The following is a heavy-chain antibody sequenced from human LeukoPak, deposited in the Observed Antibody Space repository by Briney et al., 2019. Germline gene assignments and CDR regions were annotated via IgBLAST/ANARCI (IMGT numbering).Heavy chain of an antibody. CDR1: GGSISSYY. CDR2: IYYSGST. CDR3: ARDGRGYSYGLDY. J-gene: IGHJ4*02. V-gene: IGHV4-59*01. D-gene: IGHD5-18*01. Sequence: SSETLSLTCTASGGSISSYYWSWIRQPPGKGLEWIGYIYYSGSTNYNPSLKSRVTISVDTSKNQFSLKVSSVTAADTAVYYCARDGRGYSYGLDYWGQGTLVTVSS.